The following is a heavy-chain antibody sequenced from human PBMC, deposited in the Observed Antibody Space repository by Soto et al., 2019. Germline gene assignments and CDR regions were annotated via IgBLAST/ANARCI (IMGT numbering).Heavy chain of an antibody. CDR1: GGSISSSSYF. D-gene: IGHD1-1*01. J-gene: IGHJ4*02. CDR3: ARHDWNGVDY. CDR2: IYYSGST. Sequence: QLQLQESGPGLVKPSETLSLTCTVSGGSISSSSYFWGWIRQPPGKGLEWIGSIYYSGSTYYNPSNKGRVTIYVDKSKNQFSLKLSSGTAADTAVYYCARHDWNGVDYWGQGTLVTVSS. V-gene: IGHV4-39*01.